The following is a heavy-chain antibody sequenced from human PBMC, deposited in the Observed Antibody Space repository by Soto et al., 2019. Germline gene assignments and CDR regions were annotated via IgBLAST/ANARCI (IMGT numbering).Heavy chain of an antibody. D-gene: IGHD2-15*01. V-gene: IGHV3-23*01. J-gene: IGHJ2*01. Sequence: EVQLLESGGGLVQPGGSLRLSCAASEFTFINYAMTWVRQAPGKGLEWVSGISGSGGSTYYADSVKGRFTISRDDSEKTLYLQRNDMRADDTAVSYCAKPVGYCSGGTCYSWYFYLWGRGTLVTVSS. CDR1: EFTFINYA. CDR2: ISGSGGST. CDR3: AKPVGYCSGGTCYSWYFYL.